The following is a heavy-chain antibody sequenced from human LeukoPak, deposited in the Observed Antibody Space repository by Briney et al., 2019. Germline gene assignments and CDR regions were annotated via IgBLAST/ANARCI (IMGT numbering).Heavy chain of an antibody. D-gene: IGHD6-19*01. V-gene: IGHV1-18*01. Sequence: ASVKVSCKASGYTFTSYTISWVRQAPGQGLEWMGWISAYNGNTNYAQKLQGRVTMTTDTSTSTAYMELRSLRSDDTAVYYCARDIEAEAGWYYYGMDVWGQGTTVTVSS. CDR2: ISAYNGNT. J-gene: IGHJ6*02. CDR1: GYTFTSYT. CDR3: ARDIEAEAGWYYYGMDV.